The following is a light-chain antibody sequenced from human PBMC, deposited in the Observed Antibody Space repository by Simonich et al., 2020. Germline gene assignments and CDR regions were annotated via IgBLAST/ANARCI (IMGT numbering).Light chain of an antibody. CDR1: SSDVGGYNY. Sequence: QSALTQPPSASGSPGQSVTISCTGTSSDVGGYNYVSWYQQHPGKAPKLMIYEVSNLPSGVPDRFSGSKSGNTASLTISGLQAEDEADYYCSSYTSSSTLVFGGGTKLTVL. CDR3: SSYTSSSTLV. J-gene: IGLJ2*01. V-gene: IGLV2-18*02. CDR2: EVS.